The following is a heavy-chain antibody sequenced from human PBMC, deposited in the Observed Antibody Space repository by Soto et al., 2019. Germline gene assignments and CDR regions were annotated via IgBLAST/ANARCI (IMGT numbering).Heavy chain of an antibody. CDR3: AKERYGQLWLEDFGMDV. D-gene: IGHD5-18*01. CDR1: GFTFSSYG. Sequence: GGSLRLSCAASGFTFSSYGMHWVRQAPGKGLEWVALISHDGSNKYYADSVKGRFTVSRDNFKNTVSLQMNSLRAEDTAVYSCAKERYGQLWLEDFGMDVWGQGTTVTVSS. CDR2: ISHDGSNK. J-gene: IGHJ6*02. V-gene: IGHV3-30*18.